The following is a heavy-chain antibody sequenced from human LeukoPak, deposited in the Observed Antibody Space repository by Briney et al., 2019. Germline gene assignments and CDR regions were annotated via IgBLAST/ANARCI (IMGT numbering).Heavy chain of an antibody. V-gene: IGHV3-30-3*01. D-gene: IGHD1-26*01. CDR1: GFTFSSYA. J-gene: IGHJ4*02. CDR3: ARATYSGGYYFDQ. Sequence: GGSLRLSCAASGFTFSSYAMNWVRQAPGKGLEWVAVASYDGSDKYYADSVKGRFTISRDNSKNTLYLQMSSLRTEDTAVYHCARATYSGGYYFDQWGQGILVTVSS. CDR2: ASYDGSDK.